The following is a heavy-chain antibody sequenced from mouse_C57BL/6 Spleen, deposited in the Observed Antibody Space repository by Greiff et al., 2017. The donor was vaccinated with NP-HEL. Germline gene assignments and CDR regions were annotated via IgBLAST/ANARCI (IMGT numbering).Heavy chain of an antibody. CDR3: ARWDWYFDV. CDR2: INPNNGGT. Sequence: EVQLQQSEPELVKPGASVKISCKASGYTFTDYYMNWVKQSHGKSLEWIGDINPNNGGTSYNQKFKGKATLTVDKSSSTAYMELSSLTSEDSAVYYCARWDWYFDVWGTGTTVTVSS. J-gene: IGHJ1*03. V-gene: IGHV1-26*01. CDR1: GYTFTDYY.